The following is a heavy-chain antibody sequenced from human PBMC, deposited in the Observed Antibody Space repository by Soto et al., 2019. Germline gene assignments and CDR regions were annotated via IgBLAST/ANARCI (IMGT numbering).Heavy chain of an antibody. V-gene: IGHV4-34*01. CDR2: INHSGST. CDR3: ARRHVRYCSGGSCYSSYFQH. D-gene: IGHD2-15*01. J-gene: IGHJ1*01. Sequence: QVQLQQWGAGLLKPSETLSLTCAVYGGSFSGYYWSWIRQPPGKGLEVIGEINHSGSTNYNPSLNIRVTIFVDTAKYQFSLKQSSVTAADTAVYYCARRHVRYCSGGSCYSSYFQHWGQGTLVTVSS. CDR1: GGSFSGYY.